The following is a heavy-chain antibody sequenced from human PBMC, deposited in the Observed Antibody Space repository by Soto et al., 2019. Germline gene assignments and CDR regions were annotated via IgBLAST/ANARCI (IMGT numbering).Heavy chain of an antibody. J-gene: IGHJ6*02. CDR1: GFTFSGSA. CDR3: SSPFAGCISTSRELSYGMDV. V-gene: IGHV3-73*01. D-gene: IGHD2-2*01. CDR2: IRSKANSYAT. Sequence: PGGSLRLSCAASGFTFSGSAMHWVRQASGKGLEWVGRIRSKANSYATAYAASVKGRFTISRDDSKNTAYLQMNSLKTEDTAAYYFSSPFAGCISTSRELSYGMDVWGQGTTVTGSS.